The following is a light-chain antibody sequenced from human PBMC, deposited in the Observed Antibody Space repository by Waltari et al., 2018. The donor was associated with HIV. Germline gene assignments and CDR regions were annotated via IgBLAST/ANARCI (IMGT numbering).Light chain of an antibody. CDR3: QQADSVPLT. CDR1: QAISGW. J-gene: IGKJ4*01. Sequence: DIQMTQSPSSVSASVGDRVTITCRASQAISGWLAWYQQKPGKAPKLLSYGTSSLQSGAPSRFSGSGAGTDFTLTFSSLQSEDFATYYCQQADSVPLTFGGGTKVEIK. V-gene: IGKV1-12*01. CDR2: GTS.